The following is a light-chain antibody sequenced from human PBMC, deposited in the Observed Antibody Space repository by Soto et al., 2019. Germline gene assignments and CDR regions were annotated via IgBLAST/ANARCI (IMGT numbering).Light chain of an antibody. CDR2: AAS. CDR1: QGIRND. CDR3: QQRSNWPPIFT. V-gene: IGKV1-17*01. Sequence: DIQMTQSPSSLSASVGDRVTITCRASQGIRNDLGWYQQKPGKAPKRLIYAASNRATGIPARFSGSGSGTDFTLTISSLEPEDFAVYYCQQRSNWPPIFTFGPGTKVDIK. J-gene: IGKJ3*01.